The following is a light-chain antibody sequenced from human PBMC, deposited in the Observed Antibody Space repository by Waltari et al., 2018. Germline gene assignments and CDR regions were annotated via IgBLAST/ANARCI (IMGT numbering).Light chain of an antibody. CDR1: QSISSY. J-gene: IGKJ4*01. CDR3: QQYYITPLS. V-gene: IGKV4-1*01. Sequence: DIQMTQSPSSLSASVGDRVTITCRASQSISSYLTWYQQKPGQPPNPLIYWASTRESGVPDRFSGSGSGTDFTLTISSLQAEDVAVYYCQQYYITPLSFGGGTKVEIK. CDR2: WAS.